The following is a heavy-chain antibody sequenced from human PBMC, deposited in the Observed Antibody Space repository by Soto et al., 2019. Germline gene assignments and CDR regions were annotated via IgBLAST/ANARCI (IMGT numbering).Heavy chain of an antibody. CDR2: LDQSGGT. Sequence: QVQLQQWGAGLLKASETLSLTCAVVGDSLRGQSWNWIRQSPGKRLEWIGELDQSGGTKYIPSLKSRAIISADTSKYQFSLTLTSVTAADTAVYYCAREDSYGWSGESLDVWGERTTVSVAS. D-gene: IGHD6-19*01. CDR1: GDSLRGQS. V-gene: IGHV4-34*01. CDR3: AREDSYGWSGESLDV. J-gene: IGHJ6*04.